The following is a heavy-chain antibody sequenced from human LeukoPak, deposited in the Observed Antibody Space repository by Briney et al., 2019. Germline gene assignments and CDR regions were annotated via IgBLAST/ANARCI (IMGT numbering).Heavy chain of an antibody. V-gene: IGHV4-59*01. CDR3: AVGDPRYYGMDV. Sequence: SETLSLTCTVSGGSISSYYWSWIRQPPGKGLEWIGYIYYSGSTNYNPSLKSRVTISVDTSKNQFSLKLSSVTAADTAVYYCAVGDPRYYGMDVWGQGTTVTVSS. CDR2: IYYSGST. D-gene: IGHD3-16*01. J-gene: IGHJ6*02. CDR1: GGSISSYY.